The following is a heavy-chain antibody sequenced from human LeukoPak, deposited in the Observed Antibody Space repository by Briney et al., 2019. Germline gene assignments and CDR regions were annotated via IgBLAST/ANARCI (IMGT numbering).Heavy chain of an antibody. Sequence: GGSLRLSCVASGFSFWNYAMSWVRQAPGKGLQWVSQISGTGGATWYAGFARDRFTISRDNSKKTLYLQMSGLRAEDTALYYCAKDIFIAVAGVDYWGQGTLVTVSS. CDR3: AKDIFIAVAGVDY. CDR1: GFSFWNYA. D-gene: IGHD6-19*01. CDR2: ISGTGGAT. V-gene: IGHV3-23*01. J-gene: IGHJ4*02.